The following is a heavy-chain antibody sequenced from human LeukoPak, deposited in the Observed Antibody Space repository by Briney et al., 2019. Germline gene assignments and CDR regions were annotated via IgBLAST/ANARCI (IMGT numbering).Heavy chain of an antibody. V-gene: IGHV3-7*01. Sequence: GGSLRLSCAASGFTFSSYWMSWVRQAPGKGLEWVANIKQDGSEKYYVDSVKGRFTISRDNAKNSLYLQMNSLRAEDTAVYYCARYVAVAGFAFDIWGQRTMVTVSS. CDR3: ARYVAVAGFAFDI. CDR1: GFTFSSYW. CDR2: IKQDGSEK. D-gene: IGHD6-19*01. J-gene: IGHJ3*02.